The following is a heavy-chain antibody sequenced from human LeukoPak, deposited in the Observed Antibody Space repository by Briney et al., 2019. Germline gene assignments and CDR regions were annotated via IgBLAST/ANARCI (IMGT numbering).Heavy chain of an antibody. D-gene: IGHD1-26*01. V-gene: IGHV3-23*01. J-gene: IGHJ4*02. CDR2: ISGSGGST. Sequence: GGSLRLSCAASGFTFSSYAMSGVRQAPGKGLEWVAVISGSGGSTHHADAVKRRFTISRDNSKHTLYLQMNSLRAEDTAVYYCAEVRIVGATGRYFDYWGQGTLVTVSS. CDR3: AEVRIVGATGRYFDY. CDR1: GFTFSSYA.